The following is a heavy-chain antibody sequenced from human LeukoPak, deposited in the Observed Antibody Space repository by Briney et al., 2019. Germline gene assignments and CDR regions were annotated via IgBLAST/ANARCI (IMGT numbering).Heavy chain of an antibody. D-gene: IGHD3-3*01. J-gene: IGHJ4*02. V-gene: IGHV4-30-4*08. CDR3: ARGGDFWSGYGFDY. CDR2: IYYSGST. CDR1: GGSISSGDYY. Sequence: SETLSLTCTVSGGSISSGDYYWSWIRQHPGKGLEWIGYIYYSGSTYYNPSLKSRVTISVDRSKNQFSLKLSSVTAADTAVYYCARGGDFWSGYGFDYWDQGTLVTVSS.